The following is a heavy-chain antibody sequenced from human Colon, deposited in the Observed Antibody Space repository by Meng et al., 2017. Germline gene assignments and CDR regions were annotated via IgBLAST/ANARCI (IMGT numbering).Heavy chain of an antibody. CDR3: ARRNSNNWFDP. J-gene: IGHJ5*02. CDR1: GAPICGDNW. Sequence: QEQLQAAGPGLVKASGTLSLPCAVSGAPICGDNWWSWVRQTPGKGLEWLGEIFHSGTSNYNPSLKSRVTISVDKSKNQFSLRLSSVTAADTAVYYCARRNSNNWFDPWGQGILVTVSS. D-gene: IGHD2/OR15-2a*01. V-gene: IGHV4-4*02. CDR2: IFHSGTS.